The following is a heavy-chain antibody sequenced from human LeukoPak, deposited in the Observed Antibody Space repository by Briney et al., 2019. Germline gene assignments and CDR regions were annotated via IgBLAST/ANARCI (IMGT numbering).Heavy chain of an antibody. V-gene: IGHV3-15*04. D-gene: IGHD3-9*01. CDR1: GFTFNYAW. Sequence: GGSLRLSCAASGFTFNYAWMSWVRQVPGKGLEWVGQTVSEIDGGTTDYATPVKGRFTISRDDSKSTLYLQMNSLKIEDTAVYYCARVRLGNYFDYWGQGTLVTVSS. CDR2: TVSEIDGGTT. CDR3: ARVRLGNYFDY. J-gene: IGHJ4*02.